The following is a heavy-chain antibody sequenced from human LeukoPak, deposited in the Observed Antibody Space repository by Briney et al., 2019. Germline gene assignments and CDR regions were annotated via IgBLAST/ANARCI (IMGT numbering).Heavy chain of an antibody. D-gene: IGHD3-22*01. J-gene: IGHJ3*02. CDR1: GFTFSNYE. CDR3: AREGHDYDNTFDI. Sequence: GGSLRLSCAASGFTFSNYEMNWVRQAPGKGLEWISYISSSGDTVYYADSVKGRFTISRDNAQNSLYLQMNSLRAEDTATYYCAREGHDYDNTFDIWGPGTMVTVSS. V-gene: IGHV3-48*03. CDR2: ISSSGDTV.